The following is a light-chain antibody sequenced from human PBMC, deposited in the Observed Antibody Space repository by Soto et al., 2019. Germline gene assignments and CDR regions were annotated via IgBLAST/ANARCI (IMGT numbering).Light chain of an antibody. J-gene: IGKJ4*01. CDR1: QSVRNNF. V-gene: IGKV3-20*01. CDR3: QQFGNYPLT. Sequence: EIVLTQSPGTLSLSPGERATLSCRASQSVRNNFLAWYQQKPGQAPRFLIYGASSRATGIPDRFSGGGSGTDFTLTISRLVPEDFAVYYCQQFGNYPLTFGGGTKVEIK. CDR2: GAS.